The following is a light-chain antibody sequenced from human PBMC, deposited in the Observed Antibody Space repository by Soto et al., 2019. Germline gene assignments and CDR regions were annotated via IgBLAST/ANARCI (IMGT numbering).Light chain of an antibody. CDR3: SSYTSSSTHYV. CDR2: EVS. Sequence: QSALTQPASVSGSPGQSITISCTGTSNDVGGYNYVSWYQQHPGKAPKLMIYEVSNRPSGVSNRFSGSKSGNTASLTISGLRAEHEADYYCSSYTSSSTHYVFGTGTKLTVL. CDR1: SNDVGGYNY. J-gene: IGLJ1*01. V-gene: IGLV2-14*01.